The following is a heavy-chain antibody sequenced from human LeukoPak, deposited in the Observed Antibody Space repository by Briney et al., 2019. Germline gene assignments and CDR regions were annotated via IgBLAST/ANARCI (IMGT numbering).Heavy chain of an antibody. V-gene: IGHV3-48*02. CDR2: ISSSSRAT. CDR1: GFTFSNYN. D-gene: IGHD4-11*01. CDR3: AAYSNYAYSFDP. Sequence: GGSLRLSCAASGFTFSNYNMNWVRQAPGKGLEWVSYISSSSRATYYADSVKGRFTISRDNAKNSLYLQMNSLTDEDTAVYYCAAYSNYAYSFDPWGQGTLVTVSS. J-gene: IGHJ5*02.